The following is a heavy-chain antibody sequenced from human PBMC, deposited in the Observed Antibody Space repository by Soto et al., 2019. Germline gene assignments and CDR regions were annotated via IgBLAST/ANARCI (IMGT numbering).Heavy chain of an antibody. CDR2: ICYDGSNK. D-gene: IGHD2-15*01. J-gene: IGHJ4*02. CDR3: ARENYCSGGSCYSGDY. CDR1: GFTFSSYG. Sequence: QVQLVESGGGVVQPGGSLRLSCAASGFTFSSYGMHWVRQAPGKGLEWVAVICYDGSNKYYADSVKGRFTISRDNSKNTLYLQMNSLRAEDTAVYYCARENYCSGGSCYSGDYWGQGTLVTVSS. V-gene: IGHV3-33*01.